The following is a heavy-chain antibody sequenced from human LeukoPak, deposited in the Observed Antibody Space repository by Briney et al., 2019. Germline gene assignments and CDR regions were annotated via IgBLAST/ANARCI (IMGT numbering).Heavy chain of an antibody. CDR1: GYTFTRHY. J-gene: IGHJ5*02. Sequence: ASVKVSCKASGYTFTRHYIQWVRQAPGQGLEWMGIINPSGGSTSYAKKFQGRVTLTRDTSTSTVYVELSSLRSEDAAEYYCARERGVAVAGEGVDPWGQGTLVAVSS. V-gene: IGHV1-46*01. D-gene: IGHD6-19*01. CDR3: ARERGVAVAGEGVDP. CDR2: INPSGGST.